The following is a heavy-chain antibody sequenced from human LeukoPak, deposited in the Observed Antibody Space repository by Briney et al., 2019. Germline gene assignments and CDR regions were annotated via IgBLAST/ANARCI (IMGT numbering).Heavy chain of an antibody. CDR1: GYTFTGYY. J-gene: IGHJ6*03. V-gene: IGHV1-2*02. D-gene: IGHD2-21*01. CDR2: INPNSGGT. Sequence: GASVKVSCKASGYTFTGYYMHWVRQAPGQGLEWMGWINPNSGGTNYAQKFQGRVTMTRDTSISTAYMELSRLRSDDTAVYYCAKEHIGYAAKGDMDVWGEGATVTVSS. CDR3: AKEHIGYAAKGDMDV.